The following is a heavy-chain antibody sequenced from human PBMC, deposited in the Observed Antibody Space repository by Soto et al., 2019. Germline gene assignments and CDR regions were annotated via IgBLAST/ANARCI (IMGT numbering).Heavy chain of an antibody. D-gene: IGHD3-10*01. CDR2: IVVGSGNT. CDR3: AARGFRDYYMGV. J-gene: IGHJ6*03. CDR1: GFTFSSSA. Sequence: SVKVSCKASGFTFSSSALQWVRQARGQRLEWIGWIVVGSGNTNYAQKFQERVTITRDMSTSTAYMELNSLRSDDTAVYYCAARGFRDYYMGVWGKGATVTVSS. V-gene: IGHV1-58*01.